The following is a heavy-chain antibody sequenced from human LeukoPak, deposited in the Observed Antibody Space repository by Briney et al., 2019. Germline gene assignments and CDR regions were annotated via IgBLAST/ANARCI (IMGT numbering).Heavy chain of an antibody. V-gene: IGHV3-11*06. Sequence: GGSLRLSCAASGFTFSDYYMSWIRQPPGKGLEWVSYISSSSSYTNYADSVKGRFTISRDNAKNSLYLQMNSLRAEDTAVYYCAAPILSGTFDIWGQGTMVTVSS. CDR3: AAPILSGTFDI. CDR2: ISSSSSYT. CDR1: GFTFSDYY. J-gene: IGHJ3*02. D-gene: IGHD2-15*01.